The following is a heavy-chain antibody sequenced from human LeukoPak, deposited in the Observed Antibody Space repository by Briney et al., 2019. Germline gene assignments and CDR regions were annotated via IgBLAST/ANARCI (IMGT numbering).Heavy chain of an antibody. CDR3: ARAGYYYDSSGYRNWFDP. CDR2: ISNSGSTI. CDR1: RFTFSDYY. D-gene: IGHD3-22*01. Sequence: GGSLRLSCAASRFTFSDYYMSWIRQAPGKGLEWVSYISNSGSTIDYADSVKGRFTISRDNAKNSLYLQMNSLRAEDTAVYYCARAGYYYDSSGYRNWFDPWGQGTLVTVSS. V-gene: IGHV3-11*01. J-gene: IGHJ5*02.